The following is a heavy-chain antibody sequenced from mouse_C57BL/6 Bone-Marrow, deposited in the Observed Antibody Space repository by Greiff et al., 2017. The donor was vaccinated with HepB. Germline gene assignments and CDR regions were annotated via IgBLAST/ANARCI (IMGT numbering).Heavy chain of an antibody. CDR1: GFSLTSYG. CDR2: IWSGGST. V-gene: IGHV2-2*01. D-gene: IGHD1-1*01. CDR3: ARGSFTTVVAPYYFDY. J-gene: IGHJ2*01. Sequence: VQGVESGPGLVQPSQSLSITCTVSGFSLTSYGVHWVRQSPGKGLEWLGVIWSGGSTDYNAAFISRLSISKDNSKSQVFFKMNSLQADDTAIYYCARGSFTTVVAPYYFDYWGQGTTLTVSS.